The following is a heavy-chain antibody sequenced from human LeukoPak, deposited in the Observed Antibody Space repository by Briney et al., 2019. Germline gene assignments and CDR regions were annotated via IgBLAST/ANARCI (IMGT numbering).Heavy chain of an antibody. CDR1: GYSISRGYH. V-gene: IGHV4-38-2*02. CDR2: VHQSGST. CDR3: ARGTDDYGDS. J-gene: IGHJ4*02. Sequence: SETLSLTCTVSGYSISRGYHWGWVRQPPGKGLEWIGSVHQSGSTYYNPSLKSRLTISADTSKNQFSLKLDSVTAADTAVYYCARGTDDYGDSWGQGTLVTVSS.